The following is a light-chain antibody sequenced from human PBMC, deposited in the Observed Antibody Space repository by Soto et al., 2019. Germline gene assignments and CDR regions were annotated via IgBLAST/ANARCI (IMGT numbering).Light chain of an antibody. V-gene: IGLV2-14*01. J-gene: IGLJ2*01. CDR2: EVS. CDR1: SSAVGGYNY. CDR3: SSYTSSSTPHVV. Sequence: QSVLTQPPSASGSPGQSVTISCTGTSSAVGGYNYVSWYQQHPGKAPKLMIYEVSNRPSGVSNRFSGSKSGNTASLTISGLQAEDEADYYCSSYTSSSTPHVVFGGGTKLTVL.